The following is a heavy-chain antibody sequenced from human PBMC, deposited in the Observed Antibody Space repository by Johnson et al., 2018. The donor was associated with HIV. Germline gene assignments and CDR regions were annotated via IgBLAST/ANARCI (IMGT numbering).Heavy chain of an antibody. D-gene: IGHD6-19*01. V-gene: IGHV3-30*02. CDR1: GFTFSTYG. CDR3: AKDGPYSSGIDAFEI. J-gene: IGHJ3*02. Sequence: QVQLVESGGGVVQTGGSRRISCAASGFTFSTYGMHWVRQAPGKGLEWVAFIRDDGSNKHYIESVKGRFTISRDNSKNTLYLQMNSLRGEDTAVYYCAKDGPYSSGIDAFEIWGQGTMVTVSS. CDR2: IRDDGSNK.